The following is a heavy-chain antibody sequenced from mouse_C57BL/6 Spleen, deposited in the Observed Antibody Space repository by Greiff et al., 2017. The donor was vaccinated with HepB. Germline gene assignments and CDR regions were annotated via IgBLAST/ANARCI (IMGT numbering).Heavy chain of an antibody. CDR3: ARALGSWYFDV. V-gene: IGHV1-42*01. D-gene: IGHD4-1*01. Sequence: EVKLQESGPELVKPGASVKISCKASGYSFTGYYMNWVKQSPEKSLEWIGEINPSTGGTTYNQKFKAKATLTVDKSSSTAYMQLKSLTSEDSAVYYCARALGSWYFDVWGTGTTVTVSS. CDR1: GYSFTGYY. J-gene: IGHJ1*03. CDR2: INPSTGGT.